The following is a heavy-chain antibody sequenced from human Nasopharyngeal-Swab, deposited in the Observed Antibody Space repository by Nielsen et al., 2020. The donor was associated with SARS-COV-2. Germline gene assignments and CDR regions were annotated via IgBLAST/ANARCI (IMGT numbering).Heavy chain of an antibody. J-gene: IGHJ6*02. CDR2: IWYDGSNK. V-gene: IGHV3-33*01. Sequence: LSLTCAASGFTFSSYGMHWVRQAPGKELEWVAVIWYDGSNKYYADSVKGRFTISRDNSKNTLYLQMNSLRAEDTAVYYCAGGQGTVTTYYYYGMDVWGQGTTVTVSS. D-gene: IGHD4-17*01. CDR3: AGGQGTVTTYYYYGMDV. CDR1: GFTFSSYG.